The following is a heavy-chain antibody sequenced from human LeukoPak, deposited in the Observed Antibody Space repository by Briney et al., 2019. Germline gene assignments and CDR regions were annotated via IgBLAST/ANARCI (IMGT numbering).Heavy chain of an antibody. CDR2: IYYSGST. J-gene: IGHJ5*02. V-gene: IGHV4-59*01. Sequence: SETLSLTCTVSGGSISSYYWSWIRQPPGKGLEWIGYIYYSGSTSYNPSLKSRVTISVDTSKNQFSLKLSSVTAADTAVYYCAREYSYENWFDPWGQGTLVTVSS. CDR3: AREYSYENWFDP. CDR1: GGSISSYY. D-gene: IGHD5-18*01.